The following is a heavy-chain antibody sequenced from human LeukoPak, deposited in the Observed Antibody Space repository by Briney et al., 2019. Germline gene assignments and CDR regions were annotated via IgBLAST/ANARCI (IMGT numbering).Heavy chain of an antibody. J-gene: IGHJ4*02. Sequence: GGTLSFPCAASGFTFCSYNMNRLPQAQGKGLKGVSYISRSSSTIYYAESVKGRFTISRDNAKNTLYPQMNSLRDEDTAVYYCARSLADRFFDHWGQGALVTVSA. CDR3: ARSLADRFFDH. CDR1: GFTFCSYN. CDR2: ISRSSSTI. D-gene: IGHD3-16*01. V-gene: IGHV3-48*02.